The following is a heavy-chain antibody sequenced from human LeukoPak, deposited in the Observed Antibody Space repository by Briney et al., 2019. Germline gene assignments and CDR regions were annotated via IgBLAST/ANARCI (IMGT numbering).Heavy chain of an antibody. V-gene: IGHV4-34*01. CDR1: DGSFSGYY. J-gene: IGHJ3*02. Sequence: SETLSLTCAVYDGSFSGYYWSWIRQPPGKGLEWIGEINHSGSTNYNPSLKSRVTISLDTSKSQFSLKVRYVTAADTAVYYCARGRDGYNLVDAFDIWGQGIMVTVSS. CDR2: INHSGST. CDR3: ARGRDGYNLVDAFDI. D-gene: IGHD5-24*01.